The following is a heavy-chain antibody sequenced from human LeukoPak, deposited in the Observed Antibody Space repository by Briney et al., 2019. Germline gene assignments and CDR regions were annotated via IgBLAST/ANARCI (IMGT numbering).Heavy chain of an antibody. Sequence: PGGSLRLSCAASGFTFDDYAMHWVRQAPGKGLEWVSGISWNSGSIGYADSVKGRFTISRDNAKNSLYLQMNSLRAEDTALYYRAKDLGPVVPAGFDYWGQGTLVTVSS. V-gene: IGHV3-9*01. CDR2: ISWNSGSI. D-gene: IGHD2-2*01. CDR1: GFTFDDYA. CDR3: AKDLGPVVPAGFDY. J-gene: IGHJ4*02.